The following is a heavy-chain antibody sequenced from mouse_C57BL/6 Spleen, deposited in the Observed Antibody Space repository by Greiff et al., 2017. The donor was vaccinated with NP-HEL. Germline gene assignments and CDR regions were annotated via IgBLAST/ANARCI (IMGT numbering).Heavy chain of an antibody. CDR1: GYTFTSYW. D-gene: IGHD1-3*01. V-gene: IGHV1-61*01. CDR3: ARSHNGVGY. J-gene: IGHJ2*01. CDR2: IYPSDSET. Sequence: QVQLQQPGAELVRPGSSVKLSCKASGYTFTSYWMDWVKQRPGQGLEWIGNIYPSDSETHYNQKFKDKATLTVDKSSSTAYMQLSSLTSEDSAVYYCARSHNGVGYWGQGTTLTVSS.